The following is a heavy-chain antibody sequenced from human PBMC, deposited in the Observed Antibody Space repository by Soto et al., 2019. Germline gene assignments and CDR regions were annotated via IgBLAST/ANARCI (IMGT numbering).Heavy chain of an antibody. CDR3: ARAYCTNGVCLANFDY. CDR2: TYYRSKWYN. V-gene: IGHV6-1*01. CDR1: GDSVSSNSAA. J-gene: IGHJ4*02. D-gene: IGHD2-8*01. Sequence: SQTLSLTCAISGDSVSSNSAAWNWIRQSPSRGLEWLGRTYYRSKWYNDYAVSVKSRITINPDTSKNQFSLQLNSVTPEDTAVYYCARAYCTNGVCLANFDYWGQGTLVTVSS.